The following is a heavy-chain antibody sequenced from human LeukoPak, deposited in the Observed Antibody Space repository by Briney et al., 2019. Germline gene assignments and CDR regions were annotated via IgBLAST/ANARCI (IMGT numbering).Heavy chain of an antibody. D-gene: IGHD6-19*01. CDR1: GFTCSSYA. V-gene: IGHV3-23*01. CDR2: ISGSGGST. CDR3: AKEEGSSGWYNWFDP. Sequence: GGSLRLSCAASGFTCSSYAMSWVRQAPGKGLEWVSAISGSGGSTYYADSVKGRFTISRDNSKNTLYLQMNSLRAEDTAVYYCAKEEGSSGWYNWFDPWGQGTLVTVSS. J-gene: IGHJ5*02.